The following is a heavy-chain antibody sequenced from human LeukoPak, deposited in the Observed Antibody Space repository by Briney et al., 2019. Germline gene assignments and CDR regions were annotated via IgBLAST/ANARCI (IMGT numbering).Heavy chain of an antibody. CDR1: GGTFSSYA. V-gene: IGHV1-69*05. CDR2: IIPIFGTA. J-gene: IGHJ4*02. D-gene: IGHD3-3*01. Sequence: SVKVSCKASGGTFSSYAISWVRQAPGQGLEWMGRIIPIFGTANYAQKFQGRVTITTDESTSTAYMELCSLRSEDTAVYYCAVGKVGIFGVVRYFDYWGQGTLVTVSS. CDR3: AVGKVGIFGVVRYFDY.